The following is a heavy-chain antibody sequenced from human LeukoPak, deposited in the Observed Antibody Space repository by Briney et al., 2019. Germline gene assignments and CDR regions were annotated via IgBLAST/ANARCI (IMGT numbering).Heavy chain of an antibody. Sequence: GGSLRLSCAVSGFSFTGYWMSWVRQAPGKGLEWVAVISYDGSNKYYADSVKGRFTISRDNSKNTLYLQMNSLRAEDTAVYYCAREKYSSSWYHFDYWGQGTLVTVSS. CDR3: AREKYSSSWYHFDY. D-gene: IGHD6-13*01. V-gene: IGHV3-30*03. CDR1: GFSFTGYW. J-gene: IGHJ4*02. CDR2: ISYDGSNK.